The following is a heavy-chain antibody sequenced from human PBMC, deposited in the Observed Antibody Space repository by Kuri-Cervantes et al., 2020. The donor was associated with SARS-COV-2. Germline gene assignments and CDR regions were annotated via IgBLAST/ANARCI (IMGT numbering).Heavy chain of an antibody. D-gene: IGHD1-26*01. CDR3: ARGKGGDNDWFDP. CDR1: GGSISSHY. CDR2: IYQGGHT. Sequence: ESLKISCTVSGGSISSHYWSWIRQPPGKALQWIGYIYQGGHTYYSPSLMSRATISVDKSNNQFSLELTSVTAADTAVYYCARGKGGDNDWFDPWGQGTLVTVSS. V-gene: IGHV4-59*11. J-gene: IGHJ5*02.